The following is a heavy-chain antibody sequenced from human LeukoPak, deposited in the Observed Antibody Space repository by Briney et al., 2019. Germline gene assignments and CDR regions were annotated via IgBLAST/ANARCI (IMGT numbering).Heavy chain of an antibody. CDR3: ARASSSSWYGMTAINYLDY. J-gene: IGHJ4*02. Sequence: GGSLRLSCAASGFTFSSYSMNWVRQAPGKGLEWVSSISSSSSYIYYADPVKGRFTISRDNAKNSLYLQMNSLRAEDTAVYYCARASSSSWYGMTAINYLDYWGQGTLVTVSS. CDR2: ISSSSSYI. D-gene: IGHD6-13*01. V-gene: IGHV3-21*01. CDR1: GFTFSSYS.